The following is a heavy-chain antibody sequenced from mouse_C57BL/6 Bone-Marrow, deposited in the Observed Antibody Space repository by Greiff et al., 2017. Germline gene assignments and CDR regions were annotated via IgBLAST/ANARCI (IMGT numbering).Heavy chain of an antibody. V-gene: IGHV1-76*01. CDR1: GYTFTDYY. Sequence: QVQLQQSGAELVRPGASVKLSCKASGYTFTDYYINWVKQRPGQGLEWIARIYPGSGNTYYNEKFKGKATLTAEKSSSTAYMQLSSLTSEDSAVYFCARRGDYYYGSSYVAWFAYWGQGTLVTVSA. J-gene: IGHJ3*01. CDR2: IYPGSGNT. CDR3: ARRGDYYYGSSYVAWFAY. D-gene: IGHD1-1*01.